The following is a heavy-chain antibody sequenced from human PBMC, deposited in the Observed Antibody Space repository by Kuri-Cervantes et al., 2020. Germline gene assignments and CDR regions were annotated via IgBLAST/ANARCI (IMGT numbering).Heavy chain of an antibody. CDR2: ISYDGSNK. J-gene: IGHJ4*02. Sequence: GESLKISCAASGFTFSSYAMHWVRQAPGKGLEWVAVISYDGSNKYYADSVKGRFTISRDNSKNTLYLQMNSLGAEDTAVYYCARSSYDSSGYYYLGLDYWGQGTLVTVSS. V-gene: IGHV3-30-3*01. CDR1: GFTFSSYA. CDR3: ARSSYDSSGYYYLGLDY. D-gene: IGHD3-22*01.